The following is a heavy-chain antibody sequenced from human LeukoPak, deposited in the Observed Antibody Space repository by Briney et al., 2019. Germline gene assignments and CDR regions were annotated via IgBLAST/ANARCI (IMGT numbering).Heavy chain of an antibody. CDR2: ISGSGGST. CDR3: AKDRTIFGVVIRVVFDY. J-gene: IGHJ4*02. D-gene: IGHD3-3*01. V-gene: IGHV3-23*01. Sequence: PGGSLRFSCAASGFTFSSYAMSWVRQAPGKGLEWVSAISGSGGSTYYADSVKGRFTISRDNSKNTLYLQMNSLRAEDTAVYYCAKDRTIFGVVIRVVFDYWGQGTLVTVSS. CDR1: GFTFSSYA.